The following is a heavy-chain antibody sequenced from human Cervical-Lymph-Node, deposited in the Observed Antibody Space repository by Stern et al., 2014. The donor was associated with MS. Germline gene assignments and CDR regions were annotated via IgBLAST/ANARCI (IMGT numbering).Heavy chain of an antibody. J-gene: IGHJ5*02. CDR3: ARHNCYDT. D-gene: IGHD2-15*01. CDR1: GYIFANYW. CDR2: IRPCESIV. Sequence: VQLVQSGAEVKMPGESLKISCRGSGYIFANYWIAWVRQKPGKGLEWMGIIRPCESIVTYSPSFQGQVTISVDKSISTASLQWTSLKNADTAIYYCARHNCYDTWGRGTLVTVSS. V-gene: IGHV5-51*01.